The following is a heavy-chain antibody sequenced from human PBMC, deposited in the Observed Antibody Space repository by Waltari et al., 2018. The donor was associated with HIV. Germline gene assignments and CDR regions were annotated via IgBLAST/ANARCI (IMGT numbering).Heavy chain of an antibody. J-gene: IGHJ5*02. D-gene: IGHD1-26*01. CDR3: AKGGSNYPFFLLDP. CDR2: VNGNKGMR. Sequence: EVQLLESGGGLVQPGGSLRLSCIGSGFSFSYYAMSWVRQAPGKGREWVSAVNGNKGMRYYAASVKSRFTISRDNSKNTLYLQIDNVRAEDSGVYYCAKGGSNYPFFLLDPWGQGTLVTVSS. V-gene: IGHV3-23*01. CDR1: GFSFSYYA.